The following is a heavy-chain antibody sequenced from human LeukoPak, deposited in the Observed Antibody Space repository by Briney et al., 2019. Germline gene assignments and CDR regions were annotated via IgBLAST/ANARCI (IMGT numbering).Heavy chain of an antibody. Sequence: GGSLRLSCAASGFTFSDYYMSWIRQAPGKGLEWVSYISSSGTTIYYADSVKGRFTISRDNAKNSLYLQMNSLRAEDTAVYYCARDRGRDTAMVPLVGAFDIWGQGTMVTVSS. CDR2: ISSSGTTI. D-gene: IGHD5-18*01. CDR1: GFTFSDYY. J-gene: IGHJ3*02. CDR3: ARDRGRDTAMVPLVGAFDI. V-gene: IGHV3-11*04.